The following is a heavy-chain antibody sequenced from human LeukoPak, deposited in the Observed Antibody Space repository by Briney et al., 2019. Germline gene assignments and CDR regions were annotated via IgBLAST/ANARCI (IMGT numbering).Heavy chain of an antibody. CDR2: IYASGGT. J-gene: IGHJ5*02. CDR3: ARGREVATILGWFDP. V-gene: IGHV4-4*09. D-gene: IGHD5-12*01. CDR1: GGSISNYY. Sequence: SETLSLTCTVSGGSISNYYWSWIRQPPGKGLEWIGYIYASGGTNYNPSLKSRVTISGDTSKNQFSLELSSVTAADTAVYYCARGREVATILGWFDPWGQGTLVIVSS.